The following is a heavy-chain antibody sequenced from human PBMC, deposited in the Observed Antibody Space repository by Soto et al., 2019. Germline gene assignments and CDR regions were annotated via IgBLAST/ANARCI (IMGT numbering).Heavy chain of an antibody. CDR3: ARGSRTYDIVVVPAAVYGMDV. CDR2: INHSGST. J-gene: IGHJ6*02. Sequence: QVQLQQWGAGLLKPSETLSLTCAVYGGSFSNYFWSWIRQPPGKGLEWIGEINHSGSTNYNPSLKSRVTMSLDTSKNQFALKLSSVTAADTAVYFCARGSRTYDIVVVPAAVYGMDVWGQGTTVTVSS. D-gene: IGHD2-2*01. V-gene: IGHV4-34*01. CDR1: GGSFSNYF.